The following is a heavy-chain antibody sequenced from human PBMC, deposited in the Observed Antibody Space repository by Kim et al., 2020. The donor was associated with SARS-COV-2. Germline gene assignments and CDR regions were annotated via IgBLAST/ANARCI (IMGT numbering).Heavy chain of an antibody. CDR3: ARVLRGGYYRPGAFDI. CDR1: GSSISSGYY. CDR2: IYHSGST. D-gene: IGHD3-22*01. V-gene: IGHV4-38-2*02. Sequence: SETLSLTCTVSGSSISSGYYWGWIRQPPGKGLEWIGSIYHSGSTYYNPSLKSRVTISVDTSKNQFSLKLSSVTAADTAVYYCARVLRGGYYRPGAFDIWGQGTMVTVSS. J-gene: IGHJ3*02.